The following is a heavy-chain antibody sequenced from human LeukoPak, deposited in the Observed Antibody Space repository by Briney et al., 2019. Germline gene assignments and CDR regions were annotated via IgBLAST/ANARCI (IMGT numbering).Heavy chain of an antibody. CDR1: GFTFSNYE. J-gene: IGHJ4*02. CDR2: ISSSGSDI. CDR3: ARDLSYYDSSGRFDY. D-gene: IGHD3-22*01. Sequence: PGGSLRLSCAASGFTFSNYEMHWVRQAPGKGLEWVSYISSSGSDIYYADSVKGRFTISRDNSKNTLYLQMNSLRAEDTAVYYCARDLSYYDSSGRFDYWGRGTLVTVSS. V-gene: IGHV3-48*03.